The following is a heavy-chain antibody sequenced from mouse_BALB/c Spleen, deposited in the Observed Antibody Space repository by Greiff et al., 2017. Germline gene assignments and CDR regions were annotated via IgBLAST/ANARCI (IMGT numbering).Heavy chain of an antibody. J-gene: IGHJ1*01. CDR3: TREGETFITTVVEGFYWYFDV. D-gene: IGHD1-1*01. Sequence: EVKVVESGGGLVKPGGSLKLSCAASGFTFSSYTMSWVRQTPEKRLEWVATISSGGSYTYYPDSVKGRFTISRDNAKNTLYLQMSSLKSEDTAMYYCTREGETFITTVVEGFYWYFDVWGAGTTVTVSS. CDR1: GFTFSSYT. V-gene: IGHV5-6-4*01. CDR2: ISSGGSYT.